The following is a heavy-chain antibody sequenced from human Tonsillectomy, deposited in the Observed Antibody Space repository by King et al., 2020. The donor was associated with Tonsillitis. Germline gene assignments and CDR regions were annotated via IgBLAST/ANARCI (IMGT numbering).Heavy chain of an antibody. CDR2: IKQDGSEK. V-gene: IGHV3-7*03. Sequence: VQLVESGGGLVQPGGSLRLSCAASGFTFSSYWMSWVRQAPGKGLEWVANIKQDGSEKYYVDSVKGRFTISRDNAKNSLYLQMNSLRAEDTAVYYCARDYYDSSGHPFDYWGQGTLVTVSS. D-gene: IGHD3-22*01. CDR3: ARDYYDSSGHPFDY. J-gene: IGHJ4*02. CDR1: GFTFSSYW.